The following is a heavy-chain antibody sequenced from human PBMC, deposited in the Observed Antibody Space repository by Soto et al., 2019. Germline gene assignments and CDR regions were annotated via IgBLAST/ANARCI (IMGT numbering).Heavy chain of an antibody. Sequence: EVQLVESGGGLVKPGGSLRLSCAASGFTFSNAWMNWVRQAPGKGLEWVGRIKSKTDGGTTDYAAPVKGRFTISRDDSKNTLYLQMNSMKTEDTAVYYCTTARGELYYYYYGMDVWGQGTTVTVSS. CDR2: IKSKTDGGTT. D-gene: IGHD1-26*01. V-gene: IGHV3-15*07. CDR3: TTARGELYYYYYGMDV. J-gene: IGHJ6*02. CDR1: GFTFSNAW.